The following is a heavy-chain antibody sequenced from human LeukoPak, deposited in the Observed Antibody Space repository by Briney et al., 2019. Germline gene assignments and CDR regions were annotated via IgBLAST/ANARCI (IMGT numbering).Heavy chain of an antibody. CDR3: AKSTKAAVGKYYYYAMDA. CDR2: ISYDGINK. D-gene: IGHD6-13*01. V-gene: IGHV3-30*18. J-gene: IGHJ6*02. CDR1: GFTFSSYG. Sequence: GGSLRLSCAASGFTFSSYGMHWVRQAPGKGLEWVAAISYDGINKWYADSVKGRFTISRDNSKNTLYVQMNSLRGEETAVYYCAKSTKAAVGKYYYYAMDAWGQGTTVTVSS.